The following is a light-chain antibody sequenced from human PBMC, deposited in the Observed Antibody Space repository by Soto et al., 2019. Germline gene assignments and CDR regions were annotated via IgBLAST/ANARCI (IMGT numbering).Light chain of an antibody. CDR2: EVS. Sequence: LSLXVTXXXPAXXSCKSSQSLLYSDGXTYLSWYLQKPGQPPQLLMYEVSIRFSGVPDRFRGSGSGTDFTLSISRMXAXXXXXXXXXXXXXPXLTFGGGTKVDIK. CDR1: QSLLYSDGXTY. V-gene: IGKV2D-29*01. CDR3: XXXXXPXLT. J-gene: IGKJ4*01.